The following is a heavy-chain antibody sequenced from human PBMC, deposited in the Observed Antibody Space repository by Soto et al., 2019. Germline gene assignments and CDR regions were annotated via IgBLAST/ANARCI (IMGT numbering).Heavy chain of an antibody. CDR2: IYPGDSDT. Sequence: GESLKISCKVSGIRFTNCWIGWVRQMAGKGLEWMGIIYPGDSDTRYSPSFQGQVTISVDKSISTAYLQWSSLKASDSAMYYCATRGDYFDFWGQGTLVTVSS. J-gene: IGHJ4*02. CDR1: GIRFTNCW. CDR3: ATRGDYFDF. V-gene: IGHV5-51*01.